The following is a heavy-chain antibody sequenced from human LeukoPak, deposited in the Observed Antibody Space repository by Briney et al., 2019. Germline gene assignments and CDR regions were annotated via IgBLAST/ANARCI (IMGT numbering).Heavy chain of an antibody. CDR2: ISGSGSPT. CDR3: ARDSKFSFDY. V-gene: IGHV3-48*04. Sequence: PGGSLRLSCAASGFTFSSYSMNWVRQAPGKGLEWISYISGSGSPTSYADSMKGRLTISRDNAKNSLYLQVNSPRAEDTAVYYCARDSKFSFDYWGQGALVTVSS. CDR1: GFTFSSYS. J-gene: IGHJ4*02.